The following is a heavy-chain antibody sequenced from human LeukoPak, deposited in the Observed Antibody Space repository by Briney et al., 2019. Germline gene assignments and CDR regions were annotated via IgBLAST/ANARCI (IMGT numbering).Heavy chain of an antibody. CDR2: ISYDGNNK. CDR1: GFTFSTSG. Sequence: TGGSLRLSCAASGFTFSTSGMHWVRQAPGKRLEWVAVISYDGNNKYYADSVKGRFTISRDNSKNTLYLQMNSLRAEDTAVYYCAREASGDFDYWGQGTLVTVSS. CDR3: AREASGDFDY. V-gene: IGHV3-33*05. J-gene: IGHJ4*02.